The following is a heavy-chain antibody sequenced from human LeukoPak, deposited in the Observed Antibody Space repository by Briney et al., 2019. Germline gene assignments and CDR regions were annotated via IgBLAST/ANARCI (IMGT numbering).Heavy chain of an antibody. CDR3: ARGGNYWPQWWFDP. V-gene: IGHV4-61*08. J-gene: IGHJ5*02. Sequence: SETLSLTCTVSGDSISSGDYYWSWIRQPPGKGLEWIGYIYYTGSTSYNPSLKSRVTMSLDASKNQFSLELNSVTPADTAVYYCARGGNYWPQWWFDPWGRGTLVSVSS. CDR1: GDSISSGDYY. CDR2: IYYTGST. D-gene: IGHD1-26*01.